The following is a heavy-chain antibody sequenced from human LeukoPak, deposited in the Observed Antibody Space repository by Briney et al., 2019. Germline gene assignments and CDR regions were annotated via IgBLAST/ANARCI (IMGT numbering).Heavy chain of an antibody. Sequence: PSETLSLTCGVYGGSFSGYYWSWIRQPPGKGLEWIGEIDHSGITNYNPSLKSRVTISVDTSENQFSLRLNSVTDADTAVYYCASPPRYGSGWYLTWGQGTLVTVSS. V-gene: IGHV4-34*01. CDR1: GGSFSGYY. J-gene: IGHJ5*02. CDR2: IDHSGIT. CDR3: ASPPRYGSGWYLT. D-gene: IGHD6-19*01.